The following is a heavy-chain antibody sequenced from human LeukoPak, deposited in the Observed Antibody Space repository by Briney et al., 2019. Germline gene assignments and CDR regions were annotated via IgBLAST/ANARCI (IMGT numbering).Heavy chain of an antibody. V-gene: IGHV3-21*01. CDR3: ARGYYYGSGDFDY. CDR1: GFTFSSYG. Sequence: GGSLRLSCAASGFTFSSYGMHWVRQAPGKGLEWVSSISSSSSYIYYADSVKGRFTISRDNAKNSLYLQMNSLRAEDTAVYYCARGYYYGSGDFDYWGQGTLVTVSS. CDR2: ISSSSSYI. J-gene: IGHJ4*02. D-gene: IGHD3-10*01.